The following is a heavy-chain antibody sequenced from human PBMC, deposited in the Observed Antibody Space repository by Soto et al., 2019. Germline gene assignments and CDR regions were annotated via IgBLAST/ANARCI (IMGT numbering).Heavy chain of an antibody. CDR1: GYTFTSYD. Sequence: ASVKVSCKASGYTFTSYDINWVRQATGQGLEWMGWMNPNSGNTGYAQKFQGRVTMTRNTSISTAYMELSSLRSEDTAVYYCAISQGAWYYGSGSYLLDVWGKGTTVTVSS. V-gene: IGHV1-8*01. CDR3: AISQGAWYYGSGSYLLDV. D-gene: IGHD3-10*01. J-gene: IGHJ6*04. CDR2: MNPNSGNT.